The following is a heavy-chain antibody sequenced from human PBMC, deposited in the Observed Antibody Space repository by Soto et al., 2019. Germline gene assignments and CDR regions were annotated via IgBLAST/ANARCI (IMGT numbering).Heavy chain of an antibody. CDR2: IYYSGST. J-gene: IGHJ6*03. D-gene: IGHD5-12*01. V-gene: IGHV4-39*01. Sequence: SETLSLTCTVSGGSISSGDYYWSWIRQPPGKGLEWIGNIYYSGSTYYNPSLKSRVTISVDTSKNQFSLKLSSVTAADTAVYYCARGKRGAKLNYYYYMDVWGKGTTVTVSS. CDR3: ARGKRGAKLNYYYYMDV. CDR1: GGSISSGDYY.